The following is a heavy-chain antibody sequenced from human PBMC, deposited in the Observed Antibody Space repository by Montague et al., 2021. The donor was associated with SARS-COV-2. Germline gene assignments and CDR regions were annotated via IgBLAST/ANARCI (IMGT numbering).Heavy chain of an antibody. V-gene: IGHV4-38-2*02. Sequence: SDTLSLTCTVSGFSIGSGDYWGWIRQPPGKGLEWIGSIYHSGTTYYNPSLQSRLTMSIDTSTNQFSLRLTSVTAADTAVFFCVREKAGGLRNVLDIWGQGTTVTVSS. CDR3: VREKAGGLRNVLDI. CDR2: IYHSGTT. J-gene: IGHJ3*02. D-gene: IGHD3-10*02. CDR1: GFSIGSGDY.